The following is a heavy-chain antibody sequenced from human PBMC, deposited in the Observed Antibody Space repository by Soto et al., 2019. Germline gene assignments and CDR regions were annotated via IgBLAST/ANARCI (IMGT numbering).Heavy chain of an antibody. CDR1: GSSPSNYW. V-gene: IGHV5-51*01. CDR2: IYPGDSES. D-gene: IGHD2-15*01. J-gene: IGHJ4*02. Sequence: GEALKNSRNRSGSSPSNYWIGWVRLMLGKGLEWMGIIYPGDSESRYSPSFQGQVTMSVDTSLRIAYLGWGGLKASDTAMYYCAREGSKSGAAGWYFEAWAQQTL. CDR3: AREGSKSGAAGWYFEA.